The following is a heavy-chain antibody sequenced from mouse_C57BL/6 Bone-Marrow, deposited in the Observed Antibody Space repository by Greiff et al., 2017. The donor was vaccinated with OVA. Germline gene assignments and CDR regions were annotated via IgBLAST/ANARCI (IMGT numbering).Heavy chain of an antibody. CDR2: IDPSDSET. J-gene: IGHJ2*01. D-gene: IGHD1-1*01. CDR3: AVYYYGSYYFDY. CDR1: GYTFTSYW. Sequence: VQGVESGAELVRPGSSVKLSCKASGYTFTSYWMHWVKQRPIQGLEWIGNIDPSDSETHYNQKFKDKATLTVDKSSSTAYMQLSSLTSEDSAVYDCAVYYYGSYYFDYWGQGTTLTVSS. V-gene: IGHV1-52*01.